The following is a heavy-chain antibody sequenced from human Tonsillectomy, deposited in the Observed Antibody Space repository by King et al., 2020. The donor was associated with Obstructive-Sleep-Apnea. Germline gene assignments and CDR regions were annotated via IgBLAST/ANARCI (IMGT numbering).Heavy chain of an antibody. CDR2: IYYSGST. CDR1: GGSISSGGYY. D-gene: IGHD2-2*01. CDR3: ARDGRRYCSSTSCYDAFDI. V-gene: IGHV4-31*03. Sequence: VQLQESGPGLVKPSQTLSLTCTVSGGSISSGGYYWSWIRQHPGKGLEWIGYIYYSGSTYYNPSLKSRVTISVDTSKNQFSLKLSSVTAADTAVYYCARDGRRYCSSTSCYDAFDIWGQGTMVTVSS. J-gene: IGHJ3*02.